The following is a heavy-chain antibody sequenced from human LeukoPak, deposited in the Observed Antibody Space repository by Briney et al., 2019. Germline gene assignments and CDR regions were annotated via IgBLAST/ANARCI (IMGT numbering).Heavy chain of an antibody. V-gene: IGHV4-59*01. CDR1: GGSISSYY. J-gene: IGHJ3*02. D-gene: IGHD6-13*01. Sequence: SETLSLTCTVSGGSISSYYWSWIRQPPGKGLEWIGYIYYSGSTNYNPSLKSRVTISVDTSKNQFSLKLSSVTAADTAVYYCAKYSSSWFKSLGAFDIWGQGTMVTVSS. CDR3: AKYSSSWFKSLGAFDI. CDR2: IYYSGST.